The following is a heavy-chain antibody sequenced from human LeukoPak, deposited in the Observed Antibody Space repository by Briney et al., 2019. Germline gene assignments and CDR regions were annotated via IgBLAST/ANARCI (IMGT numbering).Heavy chain of an antibody. Sequence: GGSLRLSCAASGFSFSDYGIHWVRQAPGKGLEWVAFIRHDGRNEYYADSVRGRFAISRDNSKNTLYLQMSSLRADDTAVYYCAKNQVSRWGFDSWGQGTLVTVSS. CDR2: IRHDGRNE. CDR3: AKNQVSRWGFDS. D-gene: IGHD6-13*01. CDR1: GFSFSDYG. V-gene: IGHV3-30*02. J-gene: IGHJ4*02.